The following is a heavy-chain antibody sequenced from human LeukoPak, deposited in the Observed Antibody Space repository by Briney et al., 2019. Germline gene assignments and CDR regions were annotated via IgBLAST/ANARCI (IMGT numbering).Heavy chain of an antibody. Sequence: ASVKVSCKASGYTFTGYYMHWVRQAPGEGLEWMGWIKSKSGGINYAQKLQGRVTMTRDTSISTAYMELTALTSDDTAVYYCAGQKDPRPIDYWGQGTLVTVSS. J-gene: IGHJ4*02. V-gene: IGHV1-2*02. CDR3: AGQKDPRPIDY. CDR1: GYTFTGYY. CDR2: IKSKSGGI.